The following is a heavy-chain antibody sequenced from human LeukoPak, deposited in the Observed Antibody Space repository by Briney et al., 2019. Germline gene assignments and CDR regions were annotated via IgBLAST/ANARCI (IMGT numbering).Heavy chain of an antibody. CDR1: GDSVSSNSAA. D-gene: IGHD1-1*01. CDR3: ARENWNDGVRDY. J-gene: IGHJ4*02. V-gene: IGHV6-1*01. Sequence: SQTLSLTCAICGDSVSSNSAAWNWIRQSPSRGRDWLGRTYYRSKWYNDYAVSVKSRITINPDTSKNQFSLQLNSVTLEDTAVYYCARENWNDGVRDYWGQGTLVTVSS. CDR2: TYYRSKWYN.